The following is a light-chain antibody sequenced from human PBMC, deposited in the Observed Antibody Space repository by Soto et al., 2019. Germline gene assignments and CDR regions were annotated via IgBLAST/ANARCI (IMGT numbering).Light chain of an antibody. CDR3: QSYDSGLSAVL. CDR2: GND. CDR1: SSNIGSNY. Sequence: QSVLTQPPSASGTPGQRVTISCSGSSSNIGSNYVYWYQQLPGTAPKLLIYGNDNRPSGVPDRFSGSKSDTSASLAVTGLQAEDEADYYCQSYDSGLSAVLFGGGTKVTVL. V-gene: IGLV1-47*02. J-gene: IGLJ2*01.